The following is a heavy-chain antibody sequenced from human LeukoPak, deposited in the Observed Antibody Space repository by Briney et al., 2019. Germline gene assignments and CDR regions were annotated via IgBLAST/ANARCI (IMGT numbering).Heavy chain of an antibody. J-gene: IGHJ4*02. Sequence: GGSLRLSCAASGFTFTSYAMSWVRQAPGKGLEWVSVMSGSGVNTYYADSVKGRFTISRDNSNNTLYLQMNSLRAEDTAVYYCAKGGEVGLMRRYFDYWGQGTLVTVSS. D-gene: IGHD3-16*01. CDR2: MSGSGVNT. CDR3: AKGGEVGLMRRYFDY. CDR1: GFTFTSYA. V-gene: IGHV3-23*01.